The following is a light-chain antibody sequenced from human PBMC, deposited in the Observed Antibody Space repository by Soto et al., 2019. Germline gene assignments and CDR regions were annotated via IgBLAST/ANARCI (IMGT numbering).Light chain of an antibody. J-gene: IGKJ4*01. CDR3: QQANTFPLT. CDR2: TTS. Sequence: DIQVTQSPSSVSASVGDRVTITCRASQGINNWLAWYQQKPGKAPKLLIYTTSTLQSGVPSRFSGSGSGTYFSLTISSLQPEDFATYYCQQANTFPLTFGGGTKVEIK. CDR1: QGINNW. V-gene: IGKV1-12*01.